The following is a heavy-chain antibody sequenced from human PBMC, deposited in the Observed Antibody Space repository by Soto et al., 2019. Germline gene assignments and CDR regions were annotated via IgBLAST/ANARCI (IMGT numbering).Heavy chain of an antibody. CDR3: ARELRSSHKIQH. CDR2: INPNSGGT. J-gene: IGHJ1*01. Sequence: ASVKVSCKASGYTFTGYYMHWVRQAPGQGLEWMGWINPNSGGTNYAQKFQGRVTMTRDTYISTAYMELSRLRSDDTAVYYCARELRSSHKIQHWGQGTLVTVSS. V-gene: IGHV1-2*02. CDR1: GYTFTGYY. D-gene: IGHD6-13*01.